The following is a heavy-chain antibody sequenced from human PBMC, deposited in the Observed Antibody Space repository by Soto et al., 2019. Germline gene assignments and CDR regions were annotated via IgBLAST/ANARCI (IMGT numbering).Heavy chain of an antibody. V-gene: IGHV1-58*01. Sequence: SVKVSCKASGFTFTSSAVQWVRQARGQSLEWIGWIVVGSGNTNYAQKFQERVTITRDMSTSTAYMELSSLRSEDTAVYYCPAPSIGDYYYSGMDVWGQGTTVTVSS. CDR2: IVVGSGNT. CDR1: GFTFTSSA. J-gene: IGHJ6*02. CDR3: PAPSIGDYYYSGMDV.